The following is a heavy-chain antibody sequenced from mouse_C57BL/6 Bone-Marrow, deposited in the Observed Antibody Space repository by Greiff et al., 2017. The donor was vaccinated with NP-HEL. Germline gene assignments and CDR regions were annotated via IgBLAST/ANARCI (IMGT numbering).Heavy chain of an antibody. CDR1: GFSLSTFGMG. D-gene: IGHD2-4*01. CDR2: IWWDDDK. CDR3: ARIGDDDDWCFDV. V-gene: IGHV8-8*01. Sequence: QVTLKVSGPGILQPSQTLSLTCSFSGFSLSTFGMGVGWLRQPSGKGLEWLAHIWWDDDKYYNPALKSRLTISKDTSKNKVFHKFANVETADTAADYCARIGDDDDWCFDVWGTGTTVTVSS. J-gene: IGHJ1*03.